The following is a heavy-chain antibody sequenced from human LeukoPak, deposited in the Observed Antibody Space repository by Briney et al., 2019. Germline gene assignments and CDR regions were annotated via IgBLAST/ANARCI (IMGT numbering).Heavy chain of an antibody. Sequence: SETLSLTCTVSGGSISSYYWSWIRQPPGKGLEWIGYTNYSGSTNYNPSLKSRVTISVDTSKNQFSLKLSSVTAADTAVYYCARDRRTFIYYYGMDVWGQGTTVTVSS. CDR3: ARDRRTFIYYYGMDV. D-gene: IGHD3-16*01. CDR1: GGSISSYY. V-gene: IGHV4-59*01. J-gene: IGHJ6*02. CDR2: TNYSGST.